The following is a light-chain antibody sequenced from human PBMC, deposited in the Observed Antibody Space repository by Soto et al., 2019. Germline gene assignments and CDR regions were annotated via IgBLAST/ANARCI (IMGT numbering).Light chain of an antibody. J-gene: IGLJ1*01. Sequence: QSVLTQPPSVSAAPGQKVTISCSGSSSNIGSNAVTWYRQLPGTAPKLLIYSNNQRPSGVPDRFSGSKSGTSASLAISGLQSDDEADYYCAAWDESLNGLYVFGSGTKVTVL. CDR1: SSNIGSNA. V-gene: IGLV1-44*01. CDR2: SNN. CDR3: AAWDESLNGLYV.